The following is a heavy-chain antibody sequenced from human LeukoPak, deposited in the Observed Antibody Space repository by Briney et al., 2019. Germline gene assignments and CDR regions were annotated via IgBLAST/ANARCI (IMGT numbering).Heavy chain of an antibody. CDR3: ARDQGYSSSWYERDYGMDV. CDR1: GFTFSSYA. V-gene: IGHV3-30-3*01. J-gene: IGHJ6*02. CDR2: ISYDGSNR. Sequence: GGSLRLSCAASGFTFSSYAMHWVRQAPGKGLEWVAVISYDGSNRYYADSVKGRFTISRDNPKNTLYLQMNSLRAEDTAVYYCARDQGYSSSWYERDYGMDVWGQGTTVTVSS. D-gene: IGHD6-13*01.